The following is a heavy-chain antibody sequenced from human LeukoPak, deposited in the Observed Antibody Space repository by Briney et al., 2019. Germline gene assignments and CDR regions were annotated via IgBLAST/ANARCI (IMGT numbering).Heavy chain of an antibody. V-gene: IGHV3-73*01. CDR2: IRSKANSYAT. J-gene: IGHJ5*02. Sequence: PGGSLKLSCAASGFTFSGSAMHWVRQASGKGLEWVVRIRSKANSYATAYAASVKGRFTISRDDSKNTAYLQMNSLKTEDTAVYYCTRLHEGCGGDCYLNWFDPWGQGTLVTVSS. D-gene: IGHD2-21*02. CDR1: GFTFSGSA. CDR3: TRLHEGCGGDCYLNWFDP.